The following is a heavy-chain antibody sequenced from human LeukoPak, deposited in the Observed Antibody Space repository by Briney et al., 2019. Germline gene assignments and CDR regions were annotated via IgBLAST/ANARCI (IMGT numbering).Heavy chain of an antibody. CDR2: MHTSGNT. J-gene: IGHJ4*02. D-gene: IGHD3-10*01. Sequence: SETLSLTCTVSGGSMSSNYWSWIRQPAGEGLEWIGRMHTSGNTNYNPSLKSRVTMSLDTSKNQVSLKLSSVTAADTAVYYCARAFRDSGSQYYFDYWGQGILVTVSS. CDR1: GGSMSSNY. V-gene: IGHV4-4*07. CDR3: ARAFRDSGSQYYFDY.